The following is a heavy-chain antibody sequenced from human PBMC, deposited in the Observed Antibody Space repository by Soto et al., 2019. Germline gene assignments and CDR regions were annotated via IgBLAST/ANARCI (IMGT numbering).Heavy chain of an antibody. CDR2: IDPSDSYT. J-gene: IGHJ6*02. Sequence: GESLKISCKGSGYSFTSYWISWVRQMPGKGLEWMGRIDPSDSYTNYSPSFQGHVTISADKSISTAYLQWSSLKASDTAMYYCASLLIAASLRYGMDVWGQGTTVTVSS. CDR3: ASLLIAASLRYGMDV. V-gene: IGHV5-10-1*01. CDR1: GYSFTSYW. D-gene: IGHD6-13*01.